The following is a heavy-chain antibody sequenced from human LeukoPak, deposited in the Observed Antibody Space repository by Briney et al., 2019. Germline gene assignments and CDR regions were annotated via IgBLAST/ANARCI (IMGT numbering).Heavy chain of an antibody. CDR3: AKVPSSDFWSGYYVWFDP. V-gene: IGHV3-23*01. D-gene: IGHD3-3*01. Sequence: PGGSLRLSCAASGFTFSSYAMSWVRQAPGKGLEWVSGMSGSGGSTYYADSVKGRFTISRDNSKNTLYLQMNSLRAEDTAVYYCAKVPSSDFWSGYYVWFDPWGQGTLVTVPS. CDR2: MSGSGGST. CDR1: GFTFSSYA. J-gene: IGHJ5*02.